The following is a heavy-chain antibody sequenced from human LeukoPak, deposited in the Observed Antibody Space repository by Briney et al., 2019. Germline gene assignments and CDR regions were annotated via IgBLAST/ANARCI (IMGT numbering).Heavy chain of an antibody. D-gene: IGHD3-10*01. CDR1: GYSFTSYW. Sequence: PGESLKISCKGSGYSFTSYWIGWVRQMAGKGLEWMGIIYPGDSNTRYSPSFQGQVTISADKSISTAYLQWSSLKASDTAMYYCAKQVTMVRGVIADAAYYYMDVWGKGTTVTVSS. J-gene: IGHJ6*03. CDR3: AKQVTMVRGVIADAAYYYMDV. CDR2: IYPGDSNT. V-gene: IGHV5-51*01.